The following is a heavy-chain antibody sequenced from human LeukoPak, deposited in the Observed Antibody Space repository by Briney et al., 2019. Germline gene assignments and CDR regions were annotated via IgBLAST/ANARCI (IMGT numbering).Heavy chain of an antibody. CDR2: IGTAGDT. D-gene: IGHD3-10*01. J-gene: IGHJ4*02. CDR3: AREGYGSGIHTQFCEDDY. CDR1: GFTFSSYD. Sequence: PGGSLRLSCAASGFTFSSYDMHWVRQATGKGLEWVSAIGTAGDTYYPGSVKGRFTISRENAKNSLYLQMDSLRAGDTAVYYCAREGYGSGIHTQFCEDDYWGQGTLVTVSS. V-gene: IGHV3-13*01.